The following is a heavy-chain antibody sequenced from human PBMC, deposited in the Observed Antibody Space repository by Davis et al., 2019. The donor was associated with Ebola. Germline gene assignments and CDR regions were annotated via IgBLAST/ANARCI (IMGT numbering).Heavy chain of an antibody. Sequence: PGGSLRLSCAASGFAFASYWMQWVRQPPGKGLEWVSHINTDGRRTNYADLVRGRFTISRVNAENTLYLQLNSLRVEDTAVYYCTRVPRDRYGYEGDYWGQGTLVTVSS. CDR3: TRVPRDRYGYEGDY. D-gene: IGHD5-12*01. J-gene: IGHJ4*02. V-gene: IGHV3-74*01. CDR1: GFAFASYW. CDR2: INTDGRRT.